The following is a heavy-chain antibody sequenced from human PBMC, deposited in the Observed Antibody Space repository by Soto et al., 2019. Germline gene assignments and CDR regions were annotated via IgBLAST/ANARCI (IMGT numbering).Heavy chain of an antibody. D-gene: IGHD3-10*01. CDR3: AREMVRGVGSDY. CDR2: ISTYNGNT. Sequence: QVQLVQSGSEVKKPGASVKVYCKASGYTFTSYGISWVRQAPGKGLEWMGWISTYNGNTKYAQKLQGRVTMTTDTSTSTAYMELRSLRSDDTAVFYCAREMVRGVGSDYWGQGTLVIVSS. V-gene: IGHV1-18*01. CDR1: GYTFTSYG. J-gene: IGHJ4*02.